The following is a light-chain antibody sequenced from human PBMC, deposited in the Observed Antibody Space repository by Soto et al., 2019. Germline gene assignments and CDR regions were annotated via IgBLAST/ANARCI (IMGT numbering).Light chain of an antibody. CDR1: QSVSASY. CDR2: GAS. Sequence: EIVLTQSPGTLSLSPGERATLSCRASQSVSASYLAWYQQKPGQAPRLLMYGASRRATGIPDRFSGSGSGTDFTLTISGLQVEDSATYYCLQEYRYPLTFGGGTKVEIK. J-gene: IGKJ4*01. CDR3: LQEYRYPLT. V-gene: IGKV3-20*01.